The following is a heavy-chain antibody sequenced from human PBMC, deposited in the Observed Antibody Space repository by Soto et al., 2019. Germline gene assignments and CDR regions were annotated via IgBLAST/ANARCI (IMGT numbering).Heavy chain of an antibody. CDR3: AREGSGWYREGYYFDY. V-gene: IGHV3-7*04. Sequence: EVQLVESGGGLVQPGGSLRLSCAASGFTFSSYWMSWVRQAPGTGLEWVANIKQDGSEKYYVDSVNGRFTISRDNAKTSLYLQMNGLRAEDTAVYYCAREGSGWYREGYYFDYWGQGTLVTVSS. D-gene: IGHD6-19*01. J-gene: IGHJ4*02. CDR1: GFTFSSYW. CDR2: IKQDGSEK.